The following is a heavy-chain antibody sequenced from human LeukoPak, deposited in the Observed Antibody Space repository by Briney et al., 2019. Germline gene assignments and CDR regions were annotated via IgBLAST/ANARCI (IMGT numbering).Heavy chain of an antibody. CDR1: GGSISSYY. V-gene: IGHV4-59*01. Sequence: SETLSLTCTVSGGSISSYYWSWIRQPPGKGLEWIGYIYCSGSTNYNPSLQSRVTISVDTSKNQFSLKLSSVTAADTAVYYCARELRPGAFDIWGQGTMVTVSS. J-gene: IGHJ3*02. CDR2: IYCSGST. D-gene: IGHD4-17*01. CDR3: ARELRPGAFDI.